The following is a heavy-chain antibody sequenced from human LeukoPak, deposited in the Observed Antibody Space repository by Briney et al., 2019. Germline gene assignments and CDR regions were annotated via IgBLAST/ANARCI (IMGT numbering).Heavy chain of an antibody. CDR1: GYTFTGYY. D-gene: IGHD3-22*01. CDR3: ARAQEYYDSSGYPSNWFDP. V-gene: IGHV1-2*02. J-gene: IGHJ5*02. CDR2: INPNSGGT. Sequence: ASVKVSCKASGYTFTGYYTHGVRQAPGQGLDWLELINPNSGGTNYAQKFTRRVTMTKDTSTTTAYMELSSLRSDDTAVYYWARAQEYYDSSGYPSNWFDPWGQGTLVTVSS.